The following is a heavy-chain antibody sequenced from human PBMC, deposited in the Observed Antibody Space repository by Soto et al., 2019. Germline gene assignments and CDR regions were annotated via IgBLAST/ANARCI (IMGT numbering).Heavy chain of an antibody. D-gene: IGHD2-2*01. Sequence: QLQLQESGPGLVKPSETLSLTCTVSSAPVSSSTYTWGWIRQPPGKGRGWMGRIYYGGSTYYNPSLNSRVTVSVDTSKNQFSLKVTSVTAADTAVYYCARLHGYCISSSCHGHYAMDVWGQGTTVTVSS. CDR3: ARLHGYCISSSCHGHYAMDV. V-gene: IGHV4-39*01. J-gene: IGHJ6*02. CDR1: SAPVSSSTYT. CDR2: IYYGGST.